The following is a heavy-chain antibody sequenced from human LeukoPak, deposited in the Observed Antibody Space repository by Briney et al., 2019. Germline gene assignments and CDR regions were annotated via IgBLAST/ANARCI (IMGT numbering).Heavy chain of an antibody. CDR1: GFTFSSYS. J-gene: IGHJ4*02. CDR2: SSSSSSYK. D-gene: IGHD3-22*01. CDR3: AREGDDSSGYHPDGFDY. V-gene: IGHV3-21*01. Sequence: GGSLRLSCVASGFTFSSYSMNWVRQAPGKGLEWVSSSSSSSSYKYYADSVKGRFTISRDNAKNSLYLQMTSLRAEDMAVYYCAREGDDSSGYHPDGFDYWGQGTLVTVSS.